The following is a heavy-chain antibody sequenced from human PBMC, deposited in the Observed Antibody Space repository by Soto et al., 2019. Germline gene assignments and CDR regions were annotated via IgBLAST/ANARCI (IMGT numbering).Heavy chain of an antibody. CDR2: ISGSGGSP. Sequence: PGGSLRLSCAASGFTFSSYTMAWVRQAPGKGLEWVSSISGSGGSPSYADSVQGRFTISRDNPRNTLSLQMNSLRVEDTATYYCAKVRCAGDSCYVPEYWGHGSLVTVSS. CDR1: GFTFSSYT. CDR3: AKVRCAGDSCYVPEY. J-gene: IGHJ4*01. V-gene: IGHV3-23*01. D-gene: IGHD2-21*01.